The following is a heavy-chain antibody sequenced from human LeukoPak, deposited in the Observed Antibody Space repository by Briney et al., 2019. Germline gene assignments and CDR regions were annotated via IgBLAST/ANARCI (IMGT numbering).Heavy chain of an antibody. CDR1: GGSITSYY. CDR3: ARGWAYFDY. CDR2: IYYSGST. Sequence: PSETLSLTCTVSGGSITSYYRSWIRQPPGKGLEWIGYIYYSGSTDSNPSLKSRVTISIDKSKNHLSLKLSSVTAADTAVYYCARGWAYFDYWGQGTLVTVSS. V-gene: IGHV4-59*01. J-gene: IGHJ4*02. D-gene: IGHD3-16*01.